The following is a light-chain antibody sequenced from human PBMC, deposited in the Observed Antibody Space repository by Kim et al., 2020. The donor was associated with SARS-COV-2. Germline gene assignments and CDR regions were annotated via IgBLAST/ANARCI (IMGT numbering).Light chain of an antibody. CDR1: SGQSRYA. V-gene: IGLV4-69*01. J-gene: IGLJ2*01. CDR3: QTWGTGMV. Sequence: GAPVKLTCTLSSGQSRYAIAWHQQQPENGPRYLMKLNSDGSHSKGDGIPDRFSGSSAGAERYLTISSLQSEDEADYYCQTWGTGMVFGGGTQLTVL. CDR2: LNSDGSH.